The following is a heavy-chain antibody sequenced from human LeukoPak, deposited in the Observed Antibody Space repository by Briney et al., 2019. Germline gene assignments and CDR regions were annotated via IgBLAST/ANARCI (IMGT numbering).Heavy chain of an antibody. CDR2: ISGPSTVI. J-gene: IGHJ4*02. CDR3: ASGIASSGTSDY. Sequence: GGSLRLSCAASGFTVSSNYMSWVRQAPGKGLEWIAHISGPSTVIYYADSVKGRFTISRDNVNNSLHLQMNSLRVEDSALYYCASGIASSGTSDYWGRGTLVTVSS. CDR1: GFTVSSNY. D-gene: IGHD6-13*01. V-gene: IGHV3-48*01.